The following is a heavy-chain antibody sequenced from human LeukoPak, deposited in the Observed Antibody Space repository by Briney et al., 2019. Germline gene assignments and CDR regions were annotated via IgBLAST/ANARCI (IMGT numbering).Heavy chain of an antibody. D-gene: IGHD1-1*01. CDR2: IYTSGST. J-gene: IGHJ5*02. Sequence: SETLSLTSTVSGGSISSGNYYWSWIRQPAGKGLEWIGRIYTSGSTNYNPSLKSRVTISVDTSKNQFSLKLSSVTAADTAVYYCARNWNLGYNWFDPWGQGTLVTVSS. CDR1: GGSISSGNYY. CDR3: ARNWNLGYNWFDP. V-gene: IGHV4-61*02.